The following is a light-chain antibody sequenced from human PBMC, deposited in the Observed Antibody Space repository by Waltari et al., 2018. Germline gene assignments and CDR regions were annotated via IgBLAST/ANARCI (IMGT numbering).Light chain of an antibody. J-gene: IGLJ2*01. CDR2: EVS. Sequence: QSALTQPASVSGSPGQSITISCTGTSSDVGRYNLVSWYQQHPGKAPKLMIYEVSKRPSGVSNRFSGSKSGNTASLTISRLQAEDEADYYCCSYAGSSTHVVFGGGTKLTVL. CDR3: CSYAGSSTHVV. CDR1: SSDVGRYNL. V-gene: IGLV2-23*02.